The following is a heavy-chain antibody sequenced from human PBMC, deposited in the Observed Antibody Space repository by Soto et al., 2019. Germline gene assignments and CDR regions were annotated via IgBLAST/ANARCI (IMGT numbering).Heavy chain of an antibody. J-gene: IGHJ2*01. V-gene: IGHV3-30-3*01. CDR3: ARDGLLGYFDL. CDR1: GFTFSSYA. Sequence: QVQLVESGGGVVQPGRSLRLSCAASGFTFSSYAMHWVRQAPGKGLEWVAVISYDGSNKYYPDSVKGRFTISRDNSKNTLYLQMNSLRAEDTAVYYCARDGLLGYFDLWGRGTLVTVSS. CDR2: ISYDGSNK.